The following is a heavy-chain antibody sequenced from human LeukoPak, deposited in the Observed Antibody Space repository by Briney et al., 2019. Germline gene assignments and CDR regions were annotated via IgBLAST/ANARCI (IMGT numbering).Heavy chain of an antibody. J-gene: IGHJ4*02. CDR2: IWYDGSKK. CDR1: GFTFSSQG. Sequence: GRSLRLSCATSGFTFSSQGMHWVRQTPGKGLEWVAGIWYDGSKKAYGDSVKGRFTISRDDSKNTLYLQMDSLRAEDTAVYYCARDISFISFDYWGQGTLVTVST. V-gene: IGHV3-33*01. D-gene: IGHD2-21*01. CDR3: ARDISFISFDY.